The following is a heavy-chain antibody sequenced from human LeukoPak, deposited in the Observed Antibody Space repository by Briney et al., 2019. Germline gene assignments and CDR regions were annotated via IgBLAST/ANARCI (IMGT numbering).Heavy chain of an antibody. CDR1: GFTFSSYS. Sequence: PGGSLRLSCAASGFTFSSYSMNWVRQAPGKGLEWVSYISSSSSTIYYADSVKGRFTISRDNAKNSLYLQMNSLRAEDTAVYYCARDNYCSSTDCYNFDYWGQGTLVTVSS. D-gene: IGHD2-2*02. V-gene: IGHV3-48*01. CDR3: ARDNYCSSTDCYNFDY. CDR2: ISSSSSTI. J-gene: IGHJ4*02.